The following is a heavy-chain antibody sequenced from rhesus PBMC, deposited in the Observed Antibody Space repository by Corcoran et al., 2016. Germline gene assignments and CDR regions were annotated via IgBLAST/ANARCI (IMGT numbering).Heavy chain of an antibody. Sequence: QVQLVQSGAEVKKPGSSVKVSCKASGYTFTDYYMHWVRQAPRQGLEWMVWINPYNGNTKYAQKCQGRGTMNRETSTSTAYMELSSMRSEDTAVDYWARDQGSWNNGGLDSWGQGVVVTVSS. CDR3: ARDQGSWNNGGLDS. J-gene: IGHJ6*01. CDR1: GYTFTDYY. V-gene: IGHV1S2*01. D-gene: IGHD1-20*01. CDR2: INPYNGNT.